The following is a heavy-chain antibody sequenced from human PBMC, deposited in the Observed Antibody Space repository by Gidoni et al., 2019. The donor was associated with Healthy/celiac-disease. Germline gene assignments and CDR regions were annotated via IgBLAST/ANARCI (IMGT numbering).Heavy chain of an antibody. CDR1: GGSFSGYY. D-gene: IGHD3-16*01. J-gene: IGHJ4*02. CDR3: ARGRRRRGMPDY. CDR2: INHSGST. Sequence: QVQLQQWGAGLLKPSETLSLTCAVYGGSFSGYYWSWIRQPPGKGLEWIGEINHSGSTHYNPSLKSRVTISVDTSKNQFSLKLSSVTAADTAVYYCARGRRRRGMPDYWGQGTLVTVSS. V-gene: IGHV4-34*01.